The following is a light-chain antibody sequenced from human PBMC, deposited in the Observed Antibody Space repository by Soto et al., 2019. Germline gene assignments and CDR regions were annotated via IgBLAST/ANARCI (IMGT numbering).Light chain of an antibody. CDR3: QAYDYSLTGMV. Sequence: QSVLTQPPSVSGAPGQRVTISCSGNNSNLGAGYDVHWYQQLPGASPKLVIFGNRNRPSGVPERFSGSKSGTSASLAIAGLQAEDEADYYCQAYDYSLTGMVFGGGTKLTVL. J-gene: IGLJ3*02. CDR2: GNR. V-gene: IGLV1-40*01. CDR1: NSNLGAGYD.